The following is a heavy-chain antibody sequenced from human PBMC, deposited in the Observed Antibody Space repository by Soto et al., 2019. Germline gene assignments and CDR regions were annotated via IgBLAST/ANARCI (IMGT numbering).Heavy chain of an antibody. D-gene: IGHD3-3*01. V-gene: IGHV4-34*01. CDR1: GGSFSGYY. Sequence: PSETLSLTCAVYGGSFSGYYWSWIRQPPGKGLEWIGEINHSGSTNYNPSLKSRVTISVDTSKNQFSLKLSSVTAADTAVYYCARGDRGDRIWSGYYTFDWFDPWGQGTLVTVSS. J-gene: IGHJ5*02. CDR3: ARGDRGDRIWSGYYTFDWFDP. CDR2: INHSGST.